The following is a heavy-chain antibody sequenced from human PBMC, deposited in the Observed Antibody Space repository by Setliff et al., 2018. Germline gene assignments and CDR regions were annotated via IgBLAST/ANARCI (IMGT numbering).Heavy chain of an antibody. D-gene: IGHD2-2*01. V-gene: IGHV4-34*01. Sequence: SETLSLTCTVSGVSLSTYFWSWIRQPPGKGLEWIGEISHSGSTNYNPSLKSRVTMSVDTSKNQFSLNLNSVTAADTAVYFFRLAHCNTTSCEEALDYWSQGTLVTVSS. J-gene: IGHJ4*02. CDR1: GVSLSTYF. CDR2: ISHSGST. CDR3: RLAHCNTTSCEEALDY.